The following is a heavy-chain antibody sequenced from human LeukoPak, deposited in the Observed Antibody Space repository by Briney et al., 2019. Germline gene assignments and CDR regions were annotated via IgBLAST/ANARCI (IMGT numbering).Heavy chain of an antibody. CDR2: ISGSGGST. CDR1: GFTFSSYA. D-gene: IGHD6-19*01. CDR3: AKVLAVAGSEDY. V-gene: IGHV3-23*01. J-gene: IGHJ4*02. Sequence: PGASLRLSCVASGFTFSSYAMSWVRQAPGKGLEWVSAISGSGGSTYYADSVKGRFTISRDNSKNTLYLQMNSLRAEDTAVYYCAKVLAVAGSEDYWGQGTLVTVSS.